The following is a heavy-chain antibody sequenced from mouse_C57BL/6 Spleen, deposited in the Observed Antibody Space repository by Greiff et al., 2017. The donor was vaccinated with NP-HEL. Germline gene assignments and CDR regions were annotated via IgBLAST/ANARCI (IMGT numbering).Heavy chain of an antibody. Sequence: EVQLQESGGGLVQPKGSLKLSCAASGFSFNTYAMNWVRQAPGKGLEWVARIRSKSNNYATYYADSVKDRFTISRDDSESMLYLQMNNLKTEDTAMYYCVRQKTVVDYFDYWGQGTTLTVSS. D-gene: IGHD1-1*01. V-gene: IGHV10-1*01. CDR1: GFSFNTYA. CDR2: IRSKSNNYAT. CDR3: VRQKTVVDYFDY. J-gene: IGHJ2*01.